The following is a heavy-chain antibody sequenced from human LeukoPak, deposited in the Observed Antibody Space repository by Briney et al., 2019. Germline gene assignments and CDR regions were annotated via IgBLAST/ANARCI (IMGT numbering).Heavy chain of an antibody. V-gene: IGHV1-18*01. CDR2: ISTYNGNT. Sequence: ASVKVSCKASGYSFTNYGVTWVRQAPAQALEWMGWISTYNGNTNSAQKFQGRITMTTDSSTSTAFMELRSLRSDETAMYYCVRDLGRLSRTYFDYWGDGTLVPVSS. D-gene: IGHD1-1*01. J-gene: IGHJ4*01. CDR3: VRDLGRLSRTYFDY. CDR1: GYSFTNYG.